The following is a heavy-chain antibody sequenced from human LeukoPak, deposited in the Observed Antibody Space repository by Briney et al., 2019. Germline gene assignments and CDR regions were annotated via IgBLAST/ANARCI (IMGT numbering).Heavy chain of an antibody. J-gene: IGHJ5*02. CDR3: ARAGGGFWFGP. D-gene: IGHD3-16*01. V-gene: IGHV3-48*03. CDR2: IGSGGTII. CDR1: GFTFSSYE. Sequence: PEGSLRLSCAASGFTFSSYEVNWVRQAPGKGLEWVSYIGSGGTIIHYADSVKGRFTISRDNAKNSLYLQMNSLRVDDTAVYYCARAGGGFWFGPWGQGTLVTVSS.